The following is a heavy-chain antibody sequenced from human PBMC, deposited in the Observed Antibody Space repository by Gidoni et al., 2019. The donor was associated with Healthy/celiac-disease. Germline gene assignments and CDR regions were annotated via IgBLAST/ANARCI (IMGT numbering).Heavy chain of an antibody. J-gene: IGHJ4*02. CDR1: GFHFRIAG. D-gene: IGHD4-17*01. Sequence: VQLVASGGGVVQPGRSVRLSCAASGFHFRIAGMHWVRKAPGKGLEWVAVIRYDRSNKYYADSVKGRFTISRDNYKNTLYLQMNSLRAEDTAVYYCARGDSDYGGMGYYFDYGGQGTLVTVSS. CDR2: IRYDRSNK. CDR3: ARGDSDYGGMGYYFDY. V-gene: IGHV3-33*01.